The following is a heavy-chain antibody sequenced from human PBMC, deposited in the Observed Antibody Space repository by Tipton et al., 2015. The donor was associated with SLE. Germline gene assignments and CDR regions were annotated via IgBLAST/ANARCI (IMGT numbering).Heavy chain of an antibody. Sequence: TLSLTCTVSGGSIRNYFWHWIRQSPGKGLEWIGYVYDSGTTKYNPSLKSRLTISVDTSKSHFSLKLTSVTAADTAVYYCARGGLGYSYYYYMDVWGKGTTVTVSS. J-gene: IGHJ6*03. CDR2: VYDSGTT. CDR1: GGSIRNYF. V-gene: IGHV4-59*01. CDR3: ARGGLGYSYYYYMDV. D-gene: IGHD5-18*01.